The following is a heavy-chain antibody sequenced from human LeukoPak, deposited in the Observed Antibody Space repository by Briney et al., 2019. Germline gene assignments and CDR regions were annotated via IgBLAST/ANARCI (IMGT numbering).Heavy chain of an antibody. Sequence: GASVKVSCKASGYTFTTYDINWVRQATGQGLEWMGWMNPNSGNTGYAQKFQGRVTMTRNTSINTAYMVLSSLRSEDTAVYYCARLVRGIIITTRYNWFDPWGQGTLVTVSS. D-gene: IGHD3-10*01. J-gene: IGHJ5*02. V-gene: IGHV1-8*01. CDR2: MNPNSGNT. CDR3: ARLVRGIIITTRYNWFDP. CDR1: GYTFTTYD.